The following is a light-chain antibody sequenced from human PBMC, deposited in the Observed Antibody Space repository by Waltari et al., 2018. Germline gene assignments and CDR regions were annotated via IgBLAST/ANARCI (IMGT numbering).Light chain of an antibody. V-gene: IGLV2-11*01. Sequence: QSALTQPPSVSGSPGQAVNISCAGPSRAVGAYRYSSWYQPYPGKVPKLLIYDVSTRPPGVPGRFSGSKSGDTASLTISGLQAEDEADYHCCSYAGNSVIFGGGTHLTVL. CDR2: DVS. CDR1: SRAVGAYRY. CDR3: CSYAGNSVI. J-gene: IGLJ2*01.